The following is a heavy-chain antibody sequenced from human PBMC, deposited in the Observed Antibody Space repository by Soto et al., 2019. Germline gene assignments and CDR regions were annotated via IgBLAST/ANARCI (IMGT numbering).Heavy chain of an antibody. J-gene: IGHJ3*02. CDR3: AADPDYYDGSRDI. Sequence: SVKVSCKASGFTFTSSAVQWVRQARGQRLEWIGWIVVGSGNTNYAQKFQERVTITRDMSTSTAYMELSSLRSEDTAVYYCAADPDYYDGSRDIWGQGTMVTVSS. V-gene: IGHV1-58*01. D-gene: IGHD3-22*01. CDR1: GFTFTSSA. CDR2: IVVGSGNT.